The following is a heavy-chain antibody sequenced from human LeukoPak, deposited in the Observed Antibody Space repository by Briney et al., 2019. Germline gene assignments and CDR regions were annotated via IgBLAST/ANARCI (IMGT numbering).Heavy chain of an antibody. V-gene: IGHV3-23*01. D-gene: IGHD4-17*01. J-gene: IGHJ4*02. CDR1: GFTFSSYA. CDR3: AKIKTPYGDSYGDSVRFPSDY. CDR2: ISGSGGGS. Sequence: GGSLRLSCAASGFTFSSYAMTWVRQAPGKGLECASAISGSGGGSHYADSVKGRFTISRDNSKNTLYLQMNSLRAEDTALYYCAKIKTPYGDSYGDSVRFPSDYWGQGTLVTVSS.